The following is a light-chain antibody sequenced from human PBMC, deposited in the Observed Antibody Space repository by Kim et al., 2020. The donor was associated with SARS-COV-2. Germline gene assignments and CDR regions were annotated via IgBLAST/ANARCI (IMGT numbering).Light chain of an antibody. CDR3: QTWDSSTEVV. CDR2: QDA. Sequence: VSPGQTVSITCSGDELGDKFVSWYQQKPGQSPVLVIYQDAKRPAGIPERFSGSNSGSTATLTISGTQAMDESEYYCQTWDSSTEVVFGGGTQLTVL. CDR1: ELGDKF. J-gene: IGLJ3*02. V-gene: IGLV3-1*01.